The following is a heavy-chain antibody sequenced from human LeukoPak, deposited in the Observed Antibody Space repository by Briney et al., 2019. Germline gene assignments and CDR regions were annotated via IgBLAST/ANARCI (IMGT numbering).Heavy chain of an antibody. J-gene: IGHJ4*02. CDR3: ARDRIDFFDY. D-gene: IGHD3-3*01. CDR1: GGSISSHY. V-gene: IGHV4-59*11. CDR2: IYYSGST. Sequence: SETLSLTCTVSGGSISSHYGSWIRQPPGKGLEWIGYIYYSGSTNYNPSLKSRVTIPVDTSKNQFSLKLSSVTAADTAVYYCARDRIDFFDYWGQGTLVTVSS.